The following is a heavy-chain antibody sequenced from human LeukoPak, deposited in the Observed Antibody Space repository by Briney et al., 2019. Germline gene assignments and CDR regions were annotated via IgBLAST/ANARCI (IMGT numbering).Heavy chain of an antibody. V-gene: IGHV3-23*01. CDR3: ARAYYDYVWGSYRYLLFDY. J-gene: IGHJ4*02. Sequence: GGTLRLSCEASGFTFSNYGMSWVRQAPGKGLEWVSVISGRGGRTDYADSVKGRFTISRDNAKNSLYLQMNSLRSEDTAVYYCARAYYDYVWGSYRYLLFDYWGQGTLVTVSS. D-gene: IGHD3-16*02. CDR2: ISGRGGRT. CDR1: GFTFSNYG.